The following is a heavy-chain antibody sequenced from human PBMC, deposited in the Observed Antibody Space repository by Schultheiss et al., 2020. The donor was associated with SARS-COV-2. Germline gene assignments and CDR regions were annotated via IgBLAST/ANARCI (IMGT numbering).Heavy chain of an antibody. CDR2: ISYDGSNK. CDR3: ARDSRDVITIFGGDIGFVYYYYGMDV. J-gene: IGHJ6*02. D-gene: IGHD3-3*01. V-gene: IGHV3-30*04. Sequence: GGSLRLSCAASGFTFSSYAMHWVRQAPGKGLEWVAVISYDGSNKYYADSVKGRFTISRDNSKNTLYLQMNSLRAEDTVVYYCARDSRDVITIFGGDIGFVYYYYGMDVWGPGGTGIV. CDR1: GFTFSSYA.